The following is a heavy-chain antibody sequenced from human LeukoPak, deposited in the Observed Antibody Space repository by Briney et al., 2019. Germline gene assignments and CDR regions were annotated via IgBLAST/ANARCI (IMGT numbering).Heavy chain of an antibody. CDR3: ARGTGY. Sequence: GGSLRLSCSVSGFTFSTYVMHWVRQAPGKGLEYVSAISSNGDNTYYADPVKGRFTISRDNSKNTLYLQMSSLRADDTAVYYCARGTGYWGQGTLVTVSS. J-gene: IGHJ4*02. V-gene: IGHV3-64D*06. CDR2: ISSNGDNT. CDR1: GFTFSTYV.